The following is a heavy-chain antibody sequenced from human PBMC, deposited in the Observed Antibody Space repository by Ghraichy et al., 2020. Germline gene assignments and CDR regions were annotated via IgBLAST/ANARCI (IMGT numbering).Heavy chain of an antibody. CDR3: ARDRTEIVTATRNDY. V-gene: IGHV3-48*02. CDR1: GFTFSSYS. Sequence: GESLNISCAASGFTFSSYSMNWVRQAPGKGLEWVSYISSSSSTIYYADSVKGRFTISRDNAKNSLYLQMNSLRDEDTAVYYCARDRTEIVTATRNDYWGQGTLVTVSS. D-gene: IGHD2-21*02. CDR2: ISSSSSTI. J-gene: IGHJ4*02.